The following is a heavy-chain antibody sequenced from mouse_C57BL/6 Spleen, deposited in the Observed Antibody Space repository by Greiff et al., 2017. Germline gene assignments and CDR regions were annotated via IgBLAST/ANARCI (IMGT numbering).Heavy chain of an antibody. CDR1: GYTFPSYW. D-gene: IGHD1-1*01. CDR2: IDPSDSET. CDR3: ARGRDYYGSSYDYAMDY. J-gene: IGHJ4*01. Sequence: QVQLQQPGAELVRPGSSVKLSCKASGYTFPSYWMHWVKQRPIQGLEWIGNIDPSDSETPYNQKFKDKATLTVDKSSSTAYMQLSSLTSEDSAVYYCARGRDYYGSSYDYAMDYWGQGTSVTVSS. V-gene: IGHV1-52*01.